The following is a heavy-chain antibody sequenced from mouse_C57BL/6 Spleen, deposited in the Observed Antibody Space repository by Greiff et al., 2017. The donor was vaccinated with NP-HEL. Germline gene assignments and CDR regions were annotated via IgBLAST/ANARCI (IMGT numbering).Heavy chain of an antibody. J-gene: IGHJ2*01. Sequence: QVQLQQPGAELVKPGASVKLSCKASGYTFTSYWMHWVKQRPGQGLEWIGMIHPNSGSTNYNEKFKSKATLTVDKSSSAAYMQLSSLTSEDSAVYYCARSYGNYFDYWGQGTTLTVSS. CDR1: GYTFTSYW. V-gene: IGHV1-64*01. CDR2: IHPNSGST. D-gene: IGHD2-1*01. CDR3: ARSYGNYFDY.